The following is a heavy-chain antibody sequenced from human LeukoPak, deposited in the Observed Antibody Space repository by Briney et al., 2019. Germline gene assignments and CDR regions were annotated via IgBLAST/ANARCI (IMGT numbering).Heavy chain of an antibody. CDR3: ARENSNSWYLDY. V-gene: IGHV4-59*01. Sequence: SETLSLTCTVSGGSISTYYWSWIRQPPGKGLEWIGYIYNSGSTNYNPSLKSRVTISVDTSKNQFSLKLSPVTAADTAVYYCARENSNSWYLDYWGQGTLVTVSS. CDR1: GGSISTYY. D-gene: IGHD6-13*01. J-gene: IGHJ4*02. CDR2: IYNSGST.